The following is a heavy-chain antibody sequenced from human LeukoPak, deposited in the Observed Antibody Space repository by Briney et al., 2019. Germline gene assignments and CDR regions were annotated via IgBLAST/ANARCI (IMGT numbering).Heavy chain of an antibody. Sequence: SVKVSCQASGGTFSSYAISWVRQAPGQGLEWMGGITPIFGTANYAQKFQGRVTITTDESTSTAYMELSSLRSEDTAVYYCARGPRVHYYDSSGYYYFDYWGQGTLVTVSS. CDR2: ITPIFGTA. D-gene: IGHD3-22*01. J-gene: IGHJ4*02. V-gene: IGHV1-69*05. CDR3: ARGPRVHYYDSSGYYYFDY. CDR1: GGTFSSYA.